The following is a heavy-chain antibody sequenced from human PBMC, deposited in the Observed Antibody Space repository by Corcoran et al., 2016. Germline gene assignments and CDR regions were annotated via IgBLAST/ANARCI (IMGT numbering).Heavy chain of an antibody. CDR3: ARGRTYYSDY. CDR1: GFTFSSCG. CDR2: IWYAGSNK. D-gene: IGHD2-21*01. V-gene: IGHV3-33*01. Sequence: QVQLVESGGGVVQPGRSLRLSCAASGFTFSSCGMHWVRQAPGKGLEWVAVIWYAGSNKYYADSVKGRFTSSRDNSKNTVYLQMNSLRAEDTAVYYCARGRTYYSDYWGQVTLVTVSS. J-gene: IGHJ4*02.